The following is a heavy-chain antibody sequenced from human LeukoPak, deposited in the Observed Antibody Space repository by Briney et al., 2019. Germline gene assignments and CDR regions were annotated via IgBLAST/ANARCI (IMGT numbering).Heavy chain of an antibody. CDR2: IYTSGST. D-gene: IGHD2-2*01. CDR3: ARDAPWYCSSTSCPVYWYFDL. J-gene: IGHJ2*01. V-gene: IGHV4-4*07. Sequence: KPSETLSLTCTVSGGSISSYYWSWIRQPAGKGLEWIGRIYTSGSTNYNPSLKSRVTMSVDTSKNQFSLKLSSVTAADTAVYYCARDAPWYCSSTSCPVYWYFDLWGRGTLVTVPS. CDR1: GGSISSYY.